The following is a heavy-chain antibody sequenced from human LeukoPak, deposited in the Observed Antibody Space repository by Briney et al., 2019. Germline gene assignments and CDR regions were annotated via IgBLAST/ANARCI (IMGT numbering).Heavy chain of an antibody. CDR2: IYYSGST. J-gene: IGHJ4*02. D-gene: IGHD3-22*01. Sequence: SETLSLTCTVSGGSISSTSYYWGWIRQPPGKGLEWLGNIYYSGSTYYNPSLKSRVTISVDTSKNQFSLRLSSVTAADTAVYYCARTMIVVVAFDYWGQGTLVTVSS. V-gene: IGHV4-39*07. CDR3: ARTMIVVVAFDY. CDR1: GGSISSTSYY.